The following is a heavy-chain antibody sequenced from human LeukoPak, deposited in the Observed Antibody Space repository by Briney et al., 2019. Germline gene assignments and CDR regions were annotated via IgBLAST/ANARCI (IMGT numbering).Heavy chain of an antibody. D-gene: IGHD1-14*01. Sequence: GGSLRLSCAASGFTVSSNYMSWVRQAPGKGLEWVSVIYSGGSTYYVESVKGRFTISRDNSKNTLYLQMNSLRAEDTAVYYCARTVDRGRARYYYMDVWGKGTTVTVSS. CDR1: GFTVSSNY. J-gene: IGHJ6*03. CDR2: IYSGGST. V-gene: IGHV3-53*05. CDR3: ARTVDRGRARYYYMDV.